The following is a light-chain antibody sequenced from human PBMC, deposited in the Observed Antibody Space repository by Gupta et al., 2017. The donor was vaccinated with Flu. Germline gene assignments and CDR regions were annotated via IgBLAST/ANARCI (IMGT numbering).Light chain of an antibody. CDR1: QSVLYSSNNKNY. V-gene: IGKV4-1*01. CDR2: WAS. J-gene: IGKJ3*01. Sequence: DIVMTQSQDSLPVSLGERATINCKSSQSVLYSSNNKNYLAWYQQRPGQPPKLLLYWASTRESGVPDRFSGSGSGTDFTLTISSLHAEDVAVYYCQQYYSTPFTFGPGTKVDIK. CDR3: QQYYSTPFT.